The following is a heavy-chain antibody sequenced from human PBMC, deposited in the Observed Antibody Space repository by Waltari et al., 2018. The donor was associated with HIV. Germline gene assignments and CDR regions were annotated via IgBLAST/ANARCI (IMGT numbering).Heavy chain of an antibody. Sequence: EVQLVESGGGLVQTGRSLRLSCAASGFSFDDYAMHWVRQAPGKGLEWVSGINWNSNIIGYVDSVKGRFTISRDNAKNSLYLQMNSLRAEDTALYYCAKDSRRYCSGGSCTYDAFDIWGQGTMVTVSS. J-gene: IGHJ3*02. D-gene: IGHD2-15*01. CDR1: GFSFDDYA. CDR2: INWNSNII. V-gene: IGHV3-9*01. CDR3: AKDSRRYCSGGSCTYDAFDI.